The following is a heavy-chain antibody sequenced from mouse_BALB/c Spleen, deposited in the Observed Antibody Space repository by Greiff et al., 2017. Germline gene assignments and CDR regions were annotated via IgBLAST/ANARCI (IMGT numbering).Heavy chain of an antibody. CDR1: GFTFSSFG. CDR2: ISSGSSTI. J-gene: IGHJ4*01. V-gene: IGHV5-17*02. D-gene: IGHD1-1*01. CDR3: ARGNYVGAMDY. Sequence: EVKLVESGGGLVQPGGSRKLSCAASGFTFSSFGMHWVRQAPEKGLEWVAYISSGSSTIYYADTVKGRFTISRDNPKNTLFLQMTSLRAEDTAMYYCARGNYVGAMDYWGQGTSVTVSS.